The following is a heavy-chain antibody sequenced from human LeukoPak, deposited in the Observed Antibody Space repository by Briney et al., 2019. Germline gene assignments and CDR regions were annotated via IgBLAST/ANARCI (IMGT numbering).Heavy chain of an antibody. CDR1: GGSFSGYY. V-gene: IGHV4-34*01. J-gene: IGHJ6*03. CDR2: INHSGST. D-gene: IGHD6-25*01. Sequence: PSETLSLTCAVYGGSFSGYYWSWIRQPPGKGLEWIGEINHSGSTNYNPSLKSRVTISVDTSKNQSSLKLSSVTAAGTAVCYCASLQRGLLGNYYYYYMDVWGKGTTVTVSS. CDR3: ASLQRGLLGNYYYYYMDV.